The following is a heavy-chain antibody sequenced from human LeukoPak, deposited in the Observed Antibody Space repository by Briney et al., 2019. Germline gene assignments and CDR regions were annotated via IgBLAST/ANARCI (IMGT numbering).Heavy chain of an antibody. CDR3: AKDAKGGSYFYYFDY. V-gene: IGHV3-9*03. Sequence: GRSLRLSYAASGFTFDDYAMHWVRQAPGKGLEWVSGISWNSGSIGYADSVKGRFTISRDNAKNSLFLQMNSLRAGDMALYYCAKDAKGGSYFYYFDYWGQGTLVTVSS. J-gene: IGHJ4*02. CDR1: GFTFDDYA. D-gene: IGHD1-26*01. CDR2: ISWNSGSI.